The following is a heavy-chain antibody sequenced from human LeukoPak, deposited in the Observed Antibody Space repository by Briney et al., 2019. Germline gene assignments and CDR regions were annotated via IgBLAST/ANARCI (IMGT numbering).Heavy chain of an antibody. V-gene: IGHV4-59*01. J-gene: IGHJ6*02. CDR2: IYYSGDT. CDR1: GGSISTYH. Sequence: SETLSLTCTVSGGSISTYHWSWIRQPPGRGLEWIGYIYYSGDTKQNPSLNSRATISVDTSKNRFSLKLSSVTAADTAVYYCARRGWFGDLYGMDVWGQGTTVTVSS. D-gene: IGHD3-10*01. CDR3: ARRGWFGDLYGMDV.